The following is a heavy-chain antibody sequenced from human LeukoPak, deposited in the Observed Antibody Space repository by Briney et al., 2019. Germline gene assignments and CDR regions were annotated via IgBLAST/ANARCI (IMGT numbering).Heavy chain of an antibody. J-gene: IGHJ6*02. CDR1: GFTVSSNY. Sequence: QAGGSLRLSCAASGFTVSSNYMSWVRQAPGKGLEWVSLIYSSDATYYADSVKGRFTISRDDSKNTVYLQMNNLRAEDTAIYYCARYCKSSSCHIVYGMDVWGQGTTVTVSS. CDR3: ARYCKSSSCHIVYGMDV. V-gene: IGHV3-53*01. CDR2: IYSSDAT. D-gene: IGHD2-2*01.